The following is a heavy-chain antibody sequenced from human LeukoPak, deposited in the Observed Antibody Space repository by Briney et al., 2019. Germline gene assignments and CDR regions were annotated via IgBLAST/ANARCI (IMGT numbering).Heavy chain of an antibody. D-gene: IGHD6-13*01. J-gene: IGHJ3*02. CDR2: ISYDGSNK. CDR1: GFTFSSYA. Sequence: GGSLRLSCAASGFTFSSYAMHWVRQAPGKGLEWVAVISYDGSNKYYADSVKGRFTISRDNSKNTLYLQMNSLRAEDTAVYYCARYSSSWYGDAFDIWGQGTMVTVSS. CDR3: ARYSSSWYGDAFDI. V-gene: IGHV3-30-3*01.